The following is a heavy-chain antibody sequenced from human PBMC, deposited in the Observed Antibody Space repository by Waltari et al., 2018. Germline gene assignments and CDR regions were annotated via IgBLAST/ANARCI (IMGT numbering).Heavy chain of an antibody. Sequence: QVQLHESGPGLVKPSATLSLTCAVSDRPINNHFWNWTRLSPERGMEWIGYVFYTGATKYNPSRESRVTVSLDTSKNEFSLNLRSVTAADTAVYYCAMWTTSTAAFEYWGQGILVTVSS. V-gene: IGHV4-59*11. CDR3: AMWTTSTAAFEY. D-gene: IGHD4-4*01. CDR1: DRPINNHF. J-gene: IGHJ4*02. CDR2: VFYTGAT.